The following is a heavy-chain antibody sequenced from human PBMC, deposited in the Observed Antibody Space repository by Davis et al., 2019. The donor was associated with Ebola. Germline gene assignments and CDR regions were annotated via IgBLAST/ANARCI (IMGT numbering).Heavy chain of an antibody. D-gene: IGHD6-19*01. V-gene: IGHV1-24*01. CDR1: GYTLTELS. CDR2: FDPEDGET. J-gene: IGHJ5*02. CDR3: VRWCCDDSDWRIDR. Sequence: ASVKVSCKVSGYTLTELSMHWVRQAPGKGLEWMGGFDPEDGETIYAQKFQGRVTMTEDTSTDTAYMELSSLRSEDTAVYYCVRWCCDDSDWRIDRWGQGTLVTVSS.